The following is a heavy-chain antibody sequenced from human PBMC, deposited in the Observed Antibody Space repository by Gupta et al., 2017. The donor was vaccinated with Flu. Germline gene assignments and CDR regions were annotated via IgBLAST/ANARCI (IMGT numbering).Heavy chain of an antibody. V-gene: IGHV3-72*01. Sequence: EVQLVESGGGLVQPGGSQRLSCEASGLTFTDHYMEWVRQAPGRGLEWVARIRNIGDRYIPEYAASVKGRFTIARDDSRRLLFLQMTGLKTEDTAVYYCGRVRNGDYVPEYWGQGTLVTVSS. CDR2: IRNIGDRYIP. CDR1: GLTFTDHY. J-gene: IGHJ4*02. CDR3: GRVRNGDYVPEY. D-gene: IGHD4-17*01.